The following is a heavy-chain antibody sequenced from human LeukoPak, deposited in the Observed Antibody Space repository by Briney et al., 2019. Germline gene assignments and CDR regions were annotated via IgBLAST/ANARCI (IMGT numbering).Heavy chain of an antibody. V-gene: IGHV3-23*01. CDR1: GFTFSSYG. D-gene: IGHD5-12*01. CDR3: AKDTVKVTTIRRVPHYMDV. Sequence: GGSLRLSCAASGFTFSSYGMSWVRQAPGKGLEWVSAISGSGGSTYYADSVKGRFIISRDNSKNTLYLQMNSLRAEDTAVYYCAKDTVKVTTIRRVPHYMDVWGKGTTVTISS. J-gene: IGHJ6*03. CDR2: ISGSGGST.